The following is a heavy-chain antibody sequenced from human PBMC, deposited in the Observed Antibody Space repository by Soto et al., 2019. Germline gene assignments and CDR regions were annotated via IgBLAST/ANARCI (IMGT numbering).Heavy chain of an antibody. Sequence: ASVKVSCKASGYTFISYHIHWVRQAPGQGLEWMGITNPSGGSTTYAQKFQGRVTMTRDTSTSTVYMELSSLRSEDTAVYYCARDPGANWFDPWGQGTLVTVSS. CDR3: ARDPGANWFDP. J-gene: IGHJ5*02. CDR2: TNPSGGST. CDR1: GYTFISYH. V-gene: IGHV1-46*01.